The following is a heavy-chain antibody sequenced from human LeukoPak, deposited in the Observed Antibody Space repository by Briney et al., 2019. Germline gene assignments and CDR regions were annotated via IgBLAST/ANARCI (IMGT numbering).Heavy chain of an antibody. J-gene: IGHJ4*02. CDR2: ISAGGDTT. Sequence: GGSLRLSCAASGFTFSSYGMSWVRQAPGKGLEWVSIISAGGDTTYYADSVRGRFTISRDTSKNIVFLQMNSLRAEDTAVYYCARDIRGHTTMVRGVIPYWGQGTLVTVSS. V-gene: IGHV3-23*01. CDR1: GFTFSSYG. CDR3: ARDIRGHTTMVRGVIPY. D-gene: IGHD3-10*01.